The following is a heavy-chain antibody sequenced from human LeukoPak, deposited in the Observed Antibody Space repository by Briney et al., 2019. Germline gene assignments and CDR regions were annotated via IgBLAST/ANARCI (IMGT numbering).Heavy chain of an antibody. CDR3: ARGPRVYCTGGSCYELDY. Sequence: PSETLSLTCTVSGGSISSYYWSWIRQPPGKGRGGIGYIYYSGSTNYNPSLKSRGTISIDTSKNQFSLKLSSVTAADAAVYYCARGPRVYCTGGSCYELDYWGQGTLVTVSS. CDR1: GGSISSYY. CDR2: IYYSGST. D-gene: IGHD2-15*01. J-gene: IGHJ4*02. V-gene: IGHV4-59*01.